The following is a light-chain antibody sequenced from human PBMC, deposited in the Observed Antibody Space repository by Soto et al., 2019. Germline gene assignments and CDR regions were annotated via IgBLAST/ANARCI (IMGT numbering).Light chain of an antibody. CDR3: QQYNNWPLS. CDR1: RGISRY. Sequence: EIVMTQSPDTLSVSPGEGATLSCRASRGISRYLAWYQHQPGQAPRLLIYGASTRATGIPATFSGSGSGPEFALTITSLQSEGFAVYYCQQYNNWPLSLGQGAKVHIK. V-gene: IGKV3-15*01. J-gene: IGKJ1*01. CDR2: GAS.